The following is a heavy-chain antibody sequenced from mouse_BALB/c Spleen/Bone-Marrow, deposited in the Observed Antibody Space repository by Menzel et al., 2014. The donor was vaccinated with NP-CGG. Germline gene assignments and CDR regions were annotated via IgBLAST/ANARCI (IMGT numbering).Heavy chain of an antibody. CDR2: ISDGGSYT. CDR1: GFTLSDYY. V-gene: IGHV5-4*02. J-gene: IGHJ3*01. CDR3: GRAWFAY. Sequence: EVKLMESGGGLVKPGGSLKLSCAASGFTLSDYYMYWVHQTPEKRLEWVATISDGGSYTYYPDSVKGRFTISRDNAKNNLYLQMSSLKSEDTAMYYCGRAWFAYWGQGTLVTVSA. D-gene: IGHD3-3*01.